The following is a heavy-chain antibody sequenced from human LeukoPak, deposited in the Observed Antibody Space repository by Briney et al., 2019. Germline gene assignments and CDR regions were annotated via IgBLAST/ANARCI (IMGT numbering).Heavy chain of an antibody. CDR2: IWNSGST. J-gene: IGHJ5*02. D-gene: IGHD6-6*01. V-gene: IGHV4-31*03. CDR1: GDSITSRTYY. Sequence: SQTLSLTCSVSGDSITSRTYYWTWIRQHPEKGLEWIGYIWNSGSTNYNPSLKGRVTISVDTSKNQFSLKLASVTAADTAVYYCATDVSSTFPNWVDPWGQGIPVIVSS. CDR3: ATDVSSTFPNWVDP.